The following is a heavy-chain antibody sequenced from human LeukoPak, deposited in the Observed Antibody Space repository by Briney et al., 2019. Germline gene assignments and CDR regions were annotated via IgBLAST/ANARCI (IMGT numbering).Heavy chain of an antibody. D-gene: IGHD5-24*01. V-gene: IGHV3-30*03. Sequence: GGSLRLSCAASGFTFTSYGMHWVRQAPGKGLEWVAVISYDGSNKYYADSVKGRFTISRDNSKNTLYLQMNSLRAEDTAVYYCARDNSVRDEAWWFNPWGQGTLVTVSS. CDR2: ISYDGSNK. J-gene: IGHJ5*02. CDR1: GFTFTSYG. CDR3: ARDNSVRDEAWWFNP.